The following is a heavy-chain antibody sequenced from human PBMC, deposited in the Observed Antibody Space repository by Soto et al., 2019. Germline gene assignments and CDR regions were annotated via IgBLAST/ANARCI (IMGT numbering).Heavy chain of an antibody. D-gene: IGHD6-19*01. CDR2: IYHSGST. V-gene: IGHV4-4*02. Sequence: QVQLQESGPGLVKPSGTLSLTCAVSGGSISSSNWWSWVRQPPGKGLEWIGEIYHSGSTNYNPSLNSRVTISVDKSKTQFALKLSAVTAADTAVYYCARDGGTYSSGWSSYYGMDVWGQGTTVTVSS. CDR3: ARDGGTYSSGWSSYYGMDV. CDR1: GGSISSSNW. J-gene: IGHJ6*02.